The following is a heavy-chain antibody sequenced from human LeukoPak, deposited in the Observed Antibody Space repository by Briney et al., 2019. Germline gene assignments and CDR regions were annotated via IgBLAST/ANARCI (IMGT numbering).Heavy chain of an antibody. CDR1: GFPFDNYG. D-gene: IGHD6-19*01. Sequence: GGSLRLSCAASGFPFDNYGWAWVRQGPGKGLEWVSGITWNGGITAYADSVKGRFTISRDNAKNSLYLQMTSLRAEDTALYYCARDGPVAGVELDQWGQGTLVTVSS. CDR3: ARDGPVAGVELDQ. CDR2: ITWNGGIT. V-gene: IGHV3-20*04. J-gene: IGHJ4*02.